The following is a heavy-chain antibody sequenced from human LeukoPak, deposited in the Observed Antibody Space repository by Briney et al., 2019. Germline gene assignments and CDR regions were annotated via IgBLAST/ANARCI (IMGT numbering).Heavy chain of an antibody. CDR3: ARDQNWDPSNYFDY. D-gene: IGHD7-27*01. CDR2: ISSSSSYI. V-gene: IGHV3-21*01. CDR1: GFTLSSYS. Sequence: GGSLRLSCAASGFTLSSYSMNWVRQAPGKGLEWVSSISSSSSYIYYADSVKGRFTISRDNAKNSLYLQMNSLRAEDTAVYYCARDQNWDPSNYFDYWGQGTLVTVSS. J-gene: IGHJ4*02.